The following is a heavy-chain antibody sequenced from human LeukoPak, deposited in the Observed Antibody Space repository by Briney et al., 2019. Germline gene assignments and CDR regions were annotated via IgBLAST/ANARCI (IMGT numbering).Heavy chain of an antibody. CDR3: ARGRAAGRSAGLDDY. CDR1: GGTFSSYA. D-gene: IGHD6-13*01. V-gene: IGHV1-69*05. CDR2: IIPIFGTA. J-gene: IGHJ4*02. Sequence: SVKVSCKASGGTFSSYAISWVRQAPGQGLEWMGRIIPIFGTAKYAQKFQGRVTITTDESTSTAYMELSSLRSEDTAVYYCARGRAAGRSAGLDDYCGQGTLVTVSS.